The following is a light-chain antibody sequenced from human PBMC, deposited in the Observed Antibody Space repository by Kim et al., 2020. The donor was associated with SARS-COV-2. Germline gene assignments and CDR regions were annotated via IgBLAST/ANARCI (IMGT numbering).Light chain of an antibody. Sequence: ELTQPPSASGTPGQTVTISCSGRRSNVGNNPVTWFQQVPGTAPKLLMSNDNRRPSGVPDRFSASKSGTSASLAISGLQSEDEAVYYCGSWDDSLSGRVFGGGTKVTVL. CDR2: NDN. J-gene: IGLJ3*02. CDR3: GSWDDSLSGRV. CDR1: RSNVGNNP. V-gene: IGLV1-44*01.